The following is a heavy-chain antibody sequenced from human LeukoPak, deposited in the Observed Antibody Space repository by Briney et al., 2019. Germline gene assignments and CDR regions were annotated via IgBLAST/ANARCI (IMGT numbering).Heavy chain of an antibody. CDR2: MYSGGNT. J-gene: IGHJ4*02. CDR1: GFTVSGNY. CDR3: ARGMSSDYGKIDY. D-gene: IGHD4-17*01. V-gene: IGHV3-66*01. Sequence: GGSLRLSCAASGFTVSGNYMSWVRQAPGKGLEWVSLMYSGGNTYYADSVKGRFTISRDNFKNMLYLQMNSLRAEDTAVYYCARGMSSDYGKIDYWGQGTLVTVSS.